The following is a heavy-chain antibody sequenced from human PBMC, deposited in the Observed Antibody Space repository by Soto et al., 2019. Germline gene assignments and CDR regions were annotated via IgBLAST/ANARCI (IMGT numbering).Heavy chain of an antibody. CDR2: IKQDGSEK. J-gene: IGHJ5*02. CDR1: GFTFSSYW. CDR3: ARGVGVVSAVNNWFDP. Sequence: EVQLVESGGGLVQPGGSLRLSCAASGFTFSSYWMSWVRQAPGKGLEWVANIKQDGSEKYYVDSVKGRFTISRDNAKNSLCLQMNSLRAEDTAVYYCARGVGVVSAVNNWFDPWGQGTLVTVSS. V-gene: IGHV3-7*01. D-gene: IGHD2-2*01.